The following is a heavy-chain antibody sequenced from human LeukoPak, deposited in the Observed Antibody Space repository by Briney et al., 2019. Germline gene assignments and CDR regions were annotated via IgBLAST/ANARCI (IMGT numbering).Heavy chain of an antibody. CDR3: ARHSSPIFGVVISIPSYYYYYMDV. V-gene: IGHV4-4*07. CDR2: IYTSGST. Sequence: SETLSLTCTVSGGSISSYYWSWIRQPAGQGLQWIGRIYTSGSTIYNPSLKSRVTMSVDTSKNQFSLKLSSVTAADTAVYYCARHSSPIFGVVISIPSYYYYYMDVWGKGTTVTVSS. D-gene: IGHD3-3*01. CDR1: GGSISSYY. J-gene: IGHJ6*03.